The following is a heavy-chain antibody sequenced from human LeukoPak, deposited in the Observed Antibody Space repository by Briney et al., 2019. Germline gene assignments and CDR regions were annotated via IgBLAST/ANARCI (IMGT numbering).Heavy chain of an antibody. CDR1: GGSFSAYY. Sequence: SETLSLTCAVYGGSFSAYYWSWIRQPPGKGLEWIGEINHSGSTNYNPSLKSRVTMSVGTSKNQFSLKLSSVTAADTAVYYCARGNYYDSRTYYRAFDIWGQGTMVTVSS. CDR2: INHSGST. CDR3: ARGNYYDSRTYYRAFDI. J-gene: IGHJ3*02. D-gene: IGHD3-22*01. V-gene: IGHV4-34*01.